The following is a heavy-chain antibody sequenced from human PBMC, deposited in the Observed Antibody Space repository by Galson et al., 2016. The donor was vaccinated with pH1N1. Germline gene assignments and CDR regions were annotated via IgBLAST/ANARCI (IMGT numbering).Heavy chain of an antibody. CDR2: IYWDDDK. CDR1: GFSLRSSGVG. Sequence: PALVTPPQTVTLTCTVSGFSLRSSGVGVAWIRQPPGKALEWLALIYWDDDKRYGPSLKSRLTITKDTSKNQEVLTMTNMDPVDTATYYCAHTPVRDELGFDPWGPGTLVTVSS. V-gene: IGHV2-5*05. D-gene: IGHD7-27*01. CDR3: AHTPVRDELGFDP. J-gene: IGHJ5*02.